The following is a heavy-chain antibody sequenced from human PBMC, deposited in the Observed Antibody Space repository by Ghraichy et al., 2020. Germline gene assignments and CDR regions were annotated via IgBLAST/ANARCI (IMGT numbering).Heavy chain of an antibody. J-gene: IGHJ4*02. CDR3: ARSYSSSWYRQPFDY. D-gene: IGHD6-13*01. CDR2: IYYSGST. Sequence: SETLSLTCTVSGGPISSYYWSWIRQPPGKGLEWIGYIYYSGSTNYNPSLKSRVTISVDTSKNQFSLKLSSVTAADTAVYYCARSYSSSWYRQPFDYLGQGTLVTVSS. CDR1: GGPISSYY. V-gene: IGHV4-59*01.